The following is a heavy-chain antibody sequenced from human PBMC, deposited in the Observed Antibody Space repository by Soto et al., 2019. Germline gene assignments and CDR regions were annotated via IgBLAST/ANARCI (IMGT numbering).Heavy chain of an antibody. CDR2: IYYSGST. CDR1: GGSISSYY. J-gene: IGHJ6*03. Sequence: SETLSLTCTVSGGSISSYYWSWIRQPPGKALEWIGYIYYSGSTNYNPSLKSRVTISVDTSKNQFSLKLSSVTAADTAVYYCASLNCTNGLCPPNYSYYYMDVWGKGTTVTASS. D-gene: IGHD2-8*01. CDR3: ASLNCTNGLCPPNYSYYYMDV. V-gene: IGHV4-59*01.